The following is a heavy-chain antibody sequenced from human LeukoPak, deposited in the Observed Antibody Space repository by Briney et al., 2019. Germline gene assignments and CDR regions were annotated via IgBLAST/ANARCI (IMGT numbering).Heavy chain of an antibody. CDR3: AKNLGPFDV. J-gene: IGHJ3*01. CDR2: IADAGT. CDR1: GFTFNKFA. V-gene: IGHV3-23*01. D-gene: IGHD3-16*01. Sequence: PGGSLRLSCAASGFTFNKFAMTWVRQAPGKGLEWVSTIADAGTYYADSVKGRFTISRDNSKNMSYLQLNSLRAGDTAMYYCAKNLGPFDVRGQGTMVTVSS.